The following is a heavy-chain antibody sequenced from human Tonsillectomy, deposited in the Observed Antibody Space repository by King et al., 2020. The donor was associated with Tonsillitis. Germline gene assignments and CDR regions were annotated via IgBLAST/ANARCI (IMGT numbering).Heavy chain of an antibody. Sequence: QLVQSGGGLVQPGRSRRLSCEASGFTFDDYAMHWVRQAPGKGLEWVSGISWDSGNIGYADSVKGRFTISRDNAQNSLYLQMNSLRTEDTALYYCVKGSSSYYYYYMDVWGKGATVTVSS. CDR3: VKGSSSYYYYYMDV. J-gene: IGHJ6*03. V-gene: IGHV3-9*01. CDR1: GFTFDDYA. D-gene: IGHD6-6*01. CDR2: ISWDSGNI.